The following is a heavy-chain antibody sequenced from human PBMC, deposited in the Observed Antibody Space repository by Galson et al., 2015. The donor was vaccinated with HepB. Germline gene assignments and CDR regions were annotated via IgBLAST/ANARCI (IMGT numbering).Heavy chain of an antibody. CDR1: GFSFTDFA. J-gene: IGHJ6*03. CDR3: ARNPLKYQAYHYHYYMDV. CDR2: ISYDGNNK. Sequence: SLRLSCAASGFSFTDFAMHWVRQAPGKGLEWVAIISYDGNNKYYADSVKGRFTISRDISRNTLYLQMDSLGADDTAVYYCARNPLKYQAYHYHYYMDVWGKGTTVTVSS. V-gene: IGHV3-30-3*01. D-gene: IGHD2-2*01.